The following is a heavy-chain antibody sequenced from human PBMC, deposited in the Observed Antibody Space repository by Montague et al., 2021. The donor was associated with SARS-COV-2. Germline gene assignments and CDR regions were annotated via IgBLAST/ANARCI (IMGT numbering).Heavy chain of an antibody. CDR3: ARLAPERPCRTSTCSPY. Sequence: SETLSLTCTVSGGSISSYSWSWIRQPAGKGLEWIGRIYTSGSTNYNPSLKSRVTMSVDTSKNQFSLSLSSVTAADTALYYCARLAPERPCRTSTCSPYWGQGTPVPLSS. CDR2: IYTSGST. V-gene: IGHV4-4*07. CDR1: GGSISSYS. D-gene: IGHD2-2*01. J-gene: IGHJ4*02.